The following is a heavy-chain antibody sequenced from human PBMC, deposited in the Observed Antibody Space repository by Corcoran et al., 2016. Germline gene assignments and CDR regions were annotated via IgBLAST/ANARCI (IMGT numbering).Heavy chain of an antibody. J-gene: IGHJ4*02. Sequence: QVQLVESGGGVVQPGRSLRLSCAASGFTFSSYGMHWVRQAPGKGLEWVAVISYDGSNKYYADSVKGRFTISRDNSKNTLYLQMNSLRAEDTAVYYCAKTQSGYSYGGGGATDYWGQGTLVTVSS. CDR2: ISYDGSNK. CDR3: AKTQSGYSYGGGGATDY. V-gene: IGHV3-30*18. CDR1: GFTFSSYG. D-gene: IGHD5-18*01.